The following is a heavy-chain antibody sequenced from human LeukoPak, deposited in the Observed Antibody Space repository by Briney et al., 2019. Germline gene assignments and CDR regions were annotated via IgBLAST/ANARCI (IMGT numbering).Heavy chain of an antibody. J-gene: IGHJ4*02. CDR2: IKQDGSEN. CDR3: ARGGNSGSAGGADF. V-gene: IGHV3-7*05. Sequence: PGGSLRLSCAASGFTFSRYWMTWVRQAPGKGLEWVANIKQDGSENYYVDSVEGRFTISRDNARNSLYLQMSSLRAEDTAVYFCARGGNSGSAGGADFWGQGTLVTVSS. CDR1: GFTFSRYW. D-gene: IGHD2-8*02.